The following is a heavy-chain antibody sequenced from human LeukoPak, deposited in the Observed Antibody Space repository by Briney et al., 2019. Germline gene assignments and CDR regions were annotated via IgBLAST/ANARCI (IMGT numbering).Heavy chain of an antibody. CDR1: GGTFSSYA. D-gene: IGHD5-24*01. CDR3: ARDGEMATIYFDY. CDR2: IIPIVGIA. J-gene: IGHJ4*02. Sequence: GASVKVSCKASGGTFSSYALSWVRQAPGQGLEWMGTIIPIVGIANYAQKFQGRVTTTADKSTSTAYMELSSLRSEDTAVYYCARDGEMATIYFDYWGQGTLVTVSS. V-gene: IGHV1-69*04.